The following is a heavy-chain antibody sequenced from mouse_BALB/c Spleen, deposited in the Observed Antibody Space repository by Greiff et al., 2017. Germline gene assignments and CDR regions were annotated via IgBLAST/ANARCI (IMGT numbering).Heavy chain of an antibody. CDR3: VRDYGYYGSSYGFAY. D-gene: IGHD1-1*01. V-gene: IGHV2-9-2*01. CDR2: IWTGGGT. J-gene: IGHJ3*01. CDR1: GFSLTSYD. Sequence: ESGPGLVAPSQSLSITCTVSGFSLTSYDISWIRQPPGKGLEWLGVIWTGGGTNYNSAFMSRLSISKDNSKSQVFLKMNSLQTDDTAIYYCVRDYGYYGSSYGFAYWGQGTLVTVSA.